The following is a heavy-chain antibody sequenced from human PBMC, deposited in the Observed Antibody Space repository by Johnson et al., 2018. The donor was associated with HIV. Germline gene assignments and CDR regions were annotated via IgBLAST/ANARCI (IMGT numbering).Heavy chain of an antibody. D-gene: IGHD3-10*02. CDR1: GFTFSNAW. CDR2: IKSKTDGGTT. CDR3: ARAGAVCFDAFDI. V-gene: IGHV3-15*01. J-gene: IGHJ3*02. Sequence: VQLVESGGGLVKPGGSLRLSCAVSGFTFSNAWMSWVRQAPGKGLEWVGRIKSKTDGGTTDYAAPVKGRFTISRDDSKNTLYLQMNSLRAEDTAVYYCARAGAVCFDAFDIWGQGTMVTVSS.